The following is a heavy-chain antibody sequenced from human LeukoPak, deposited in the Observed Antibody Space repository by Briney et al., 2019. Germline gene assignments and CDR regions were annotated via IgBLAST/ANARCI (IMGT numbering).Heavy chain of an antibody. D-gene: IGHD1-26*01. Sequence: GGSLRLSCAASGFTFSSYSMNWVRQAPGGGLGWVSYITSSSNTIYYADSVKGRFTISRDNAKNSLYLQMNSLRAEDTAVYYCARPDLYSGSYYFDYWGQGTLVTVSS. CDR3: ARPDLYSGSYYFDY. CDR1: GFTFSSYS. J-gene: IGHJ4*02. V-gene: IGHV3-48*04. CDR2: ITSSSNTI.